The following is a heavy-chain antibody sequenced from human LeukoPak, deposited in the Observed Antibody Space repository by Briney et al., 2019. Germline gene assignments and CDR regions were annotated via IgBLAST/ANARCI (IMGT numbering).Heavy chain of an antibody. V-gene: IGHV4-39*01. CDR3: ARHDYDFWSGCINWFDP. Sequence: SETLSLTCTVSGGSVSSSSYYWGWIRQPPGKGLEWIGSIYYSGSTYYNPSLKSRVTISVDTSKNQFSLKLSSVTAADTAVYYCARHDYDFWSGCINWFDPWGQGTLVTVSS. CDR2: IYYSGST. CDR1: GGSVSSSSYY. J-gene: IGHJ5*02. D-gene: IGHD3-3*01.